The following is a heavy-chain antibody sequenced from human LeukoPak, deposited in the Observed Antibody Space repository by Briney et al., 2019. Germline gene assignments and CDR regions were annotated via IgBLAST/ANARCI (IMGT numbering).Heavy chain of an antibody. CDR1: GFTFSSYA. J-gene: IGHJ3*02. CDR2: ISWNSGSI. CDR3: ATGRSGYSSFAFDI. Sequence: GGSLRLSCAASGFTFSSYAMSWVRQAPGKGLEWVSGISWNSGSIGYADSVKGRFTISRDNAKNSLYLQMNSLRADDTALYYCATGRSGYSSFAFDIWGQGTMVTVSS. D-gene: IGHD3-22*01. V-gene: IGHV3-9*01.